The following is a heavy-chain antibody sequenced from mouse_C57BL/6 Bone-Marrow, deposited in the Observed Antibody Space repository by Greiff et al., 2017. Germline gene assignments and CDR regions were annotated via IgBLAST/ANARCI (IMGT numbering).Heavy chain of an antibody. CDR2: INPSSGYT. D-gene: IGHD1-1*01. V-gene: IGHV1-4*01. CDR1: GYTFTSYT. J-gene: IGHJ1*03. Sequence: QVQLQQSGAELARPGASVKMSCKASGYTFTSYTMHWVKQRPGQGLEWIGYINPSSGYTKYNQKFKDKATLTADKSSSTAYMQLSSLSSEDSAVXYCARWGYYGSRYFDVWGTGTTVTVSS. CDR3: ARWGYYGSRYFDV.